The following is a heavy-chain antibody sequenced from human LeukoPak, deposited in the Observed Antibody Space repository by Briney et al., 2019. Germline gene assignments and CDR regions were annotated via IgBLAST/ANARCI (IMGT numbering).Heavy chain of an antibody. D-gene: IGHD3-3*01. J-gene: IGHJ6*02. CDR2: ISYDGSNK. V-gene: IGHV3-30-3*01. Sequence: GGSLRLSRAASGFTFSSYAMHWVRQAPGKGLEWVAVISYDGSNKYYADSVKGRFTISRGNSKNTLYLQMNSLRAEDTAVYYCARDQGYDFWSGSPHYYYGMDVWGQGTTVTVSS. CDR1: GFTFSSYA. CDR3: ARDQGYDFWSGSPHYYYGMDV.